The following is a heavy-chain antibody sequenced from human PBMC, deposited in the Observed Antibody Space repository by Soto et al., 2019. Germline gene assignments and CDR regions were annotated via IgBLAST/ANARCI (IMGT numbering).Heavy chain of an antibody. Sequence: QVQLVQSGAEVPKPGASVTVSCKTSGYIFNNFGITWVRQAPGRGLEWLGWIYSEAGTIDFPHKFRGRVTMTTDTSTRTAYMELRSLTSDDSAVYYCSREFDLGIDYWGQGTLVTVS. D-gene: IGHD3-9*01. CDR3: SREFDLGIDY. J-gene: IGHJ4*02. CDR1: GYIFNNFG. V-gene: IGHV1-18*01. CDR2: IYSEAGTI.